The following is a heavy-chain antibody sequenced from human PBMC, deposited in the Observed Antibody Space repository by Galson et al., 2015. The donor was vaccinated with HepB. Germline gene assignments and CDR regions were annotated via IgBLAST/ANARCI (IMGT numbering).Heavy chain of an antibody. CDR2: ISAYNGHT. V-gene: IGHV1-18*01. CDR1: GYTFTTYG. J-gene: IGHJ4*02. CDR3: ARDTVQPGITGYTTFDY. Sequence: SVKVSCKASGYTFTTYGISWVRQAPGQGLEWMGWISAYNGHTNYAQKFQGRLTMTTDTSTNTAYMELRSLSSDDTAVYYCARDTVQPGITGYTTFDYWGQGTLVTVSS. D-gene: IGHD1-20*01.